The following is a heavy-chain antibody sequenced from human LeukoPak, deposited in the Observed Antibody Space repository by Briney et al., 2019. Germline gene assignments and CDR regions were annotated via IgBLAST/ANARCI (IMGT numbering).Heavy chain of an antibody. CDR1: GGSISSYY. D-gene: IGHD4-17*01. J-gene: IGHJ6*02. CDR3: ASTLYGDYSYYYGMDV. V-gene: IGHV4-59*08. CDR2: IYYSGST. Sequence: SETLSLTCTVSGGSISSYYWSWIRQPPGKGLEWIGYIYYSGSTNYNPSLKSRVTISVDTSKNQFSLKLSSVTAADTAVYYCASTLYGDYSYYYGMDVWGQGTTVTVSS.